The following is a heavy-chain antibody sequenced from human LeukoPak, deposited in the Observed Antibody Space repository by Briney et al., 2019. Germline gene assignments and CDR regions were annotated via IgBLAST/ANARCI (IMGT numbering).Heavy chain of an antibody. D-gene: IGHD4-11*01. Sequence: PSETLSLTCAVYGGSFSDYYWSWIRQPPGKGLEWIGEINHSGSTNYNPSLKSRVTISVDTSKNQFSLKLSSVTAADTAVYYCARGRYSRVYWGQGTLVTVSS. J-gene: IGHJ4*02. CDR3: ARGRYSRVY. CDR2: INHSGST. CDR1: GGSFSDYY. V-gene: IGHV4-34*01.